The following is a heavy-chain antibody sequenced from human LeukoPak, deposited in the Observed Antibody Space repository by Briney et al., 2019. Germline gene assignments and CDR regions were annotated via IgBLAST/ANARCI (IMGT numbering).Heavy chain of an antibody. J-gene: IGHJ4*02. Sequence: GGSLRLSCAASGFTFSSYAMHWVRQAPGKGLEYVSAISSNGGSTYYANSVKGRSTISRDNSKNTLYLQMGSLRAEDMAVYYCARGPGGLRSPYYYFTDWGQGTLVTVSS. D-gene: IGHD2-21*01. CDR2: ISSNGGST. CDR3: ARGPGGLRSPYYYFTD. V-gene: IGHV3-64*01. CDR1: GFTFSSYA.